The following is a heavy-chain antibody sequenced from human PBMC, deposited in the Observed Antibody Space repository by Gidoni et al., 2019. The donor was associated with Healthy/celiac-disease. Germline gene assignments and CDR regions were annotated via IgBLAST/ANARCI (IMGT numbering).Heavy chain of an antibody. V-gene: IGHV4-39*07. D-gene: IGHD5-18*01. CDR3: ATQQAMAFDY. Sequence: QLQLQESGPGLVKPSETLSLTCTVSGCSISSSSYYWGWIRQPPGKGLEWIGSIYYSGSTYYNPSLKSRVTISVDTSKNQFSLKLSSVTAADTAVYYCATQQAMAFDYWGQGTLVTVSS. J-gene: IGHJ4*02. CDR1: GCSISSSSYY. CDR2: IYYSGST.